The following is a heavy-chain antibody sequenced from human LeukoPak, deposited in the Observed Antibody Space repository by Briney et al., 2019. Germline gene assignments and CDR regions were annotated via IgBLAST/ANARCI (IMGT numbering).Heavy chain of an antibody. D-gene: IGHD3-3*01. CDR3: GRSGDFWSGSGVAY. V-gene: IGHV3-74*01. CDR2: IKSDGNIT. CDR1: GFTFSTYW. J-gene: IGHJ4*02. Sequence: PGGSLRLSCAASGFTFSTYWMYWVRRAPGKGLVWVSQIKSDGNITNYADSVKGRFTISRDNAKNTLFLQMNSLRAEDTAVYYCGRSGDFWSGSGVAYWGQGTLVTVSS.